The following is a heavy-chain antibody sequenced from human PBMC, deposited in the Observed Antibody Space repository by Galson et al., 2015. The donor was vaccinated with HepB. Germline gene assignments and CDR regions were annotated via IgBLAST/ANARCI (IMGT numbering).Heavy chain of an antibody. J-gene: IGHJ4*02. CDR2: MNPDTGKT. V-gene: IGHV1-3*01. CDR3: ARSEGRWDGYPDTYYFEY. CDR1: GYTFTTHG. D-gene: IGHD5-24*01. Sequence: SVKVSCKASGYTFTTHGLHWVRQAPGQRLEWMGWMNPDTGKTKYSQKFQGRVTISRDTSASTIYMELSRVRSEDTAVYYCARSEGRWDGYPDTYYFEYWGQGTLVTVSS.